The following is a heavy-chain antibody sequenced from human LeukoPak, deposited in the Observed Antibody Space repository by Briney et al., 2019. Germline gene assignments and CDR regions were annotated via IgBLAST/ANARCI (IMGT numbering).Heavy chain of an antibody. V-gene: IGHV3-23*01. CDR2: FSGSGGST. CDR3: AKAESVYGSGGSYYFDF. D-gene: IGHD3-10*01. J-gene: IGHJ4*02. CDR1: GFTFSSYA. Sequence: GGSLRLSCAASGFTFSSYAMSWVRQAPGKGLEWVSAFSGSGGSTYYADSVKGRFTISRDNSKNTPYLQMNSLRAEDTAVYYCAKAESVYGSGGSYYFDFWGQGTLVTVSS.